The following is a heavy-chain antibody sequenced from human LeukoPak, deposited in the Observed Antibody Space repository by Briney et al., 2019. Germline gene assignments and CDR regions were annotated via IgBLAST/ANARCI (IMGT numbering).Heavy chain of an antibody. D-gene: IGHD6-19*01. CDR3: AKEGSGWYYLDY. Sequence: PGGSLRLSCVASVFSFASYDIHWVREAPGKGLEWVTFIESDGSKEYYADSVRGRFTIYRDNSMNTVNVQMNSLRPEDTAVYYCAKEGSGWYYLDYWGQGTVVTVSA. J-gene: IGHJ4*02. V-gene: IGHV3-30*02. CDR1: VFSFASYD. CDR2: IESDGSKE.